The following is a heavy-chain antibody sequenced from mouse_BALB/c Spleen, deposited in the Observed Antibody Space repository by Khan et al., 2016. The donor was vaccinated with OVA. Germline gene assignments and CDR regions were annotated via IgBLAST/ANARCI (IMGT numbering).Heavy chain of an antibody. Sequence: EVQLQELGPGLVKPSQSLSLTCTVTGYSITSDYAWNWIRQFPGNKLEWMGYISYSGSTSYNPSLKSRISITRDTYKNQFFLQLNSVTTEDTATYYCASERIYYDYSHAMDYWGQGTSVTVSS. CDR2: ISYSGST. CDR3: ASERIYYDYSHAMDY. CDR1: GYSITSDYA. J-gene: IGHJ4*01. V-gene: IGHV3-2*02. D-gene: IGHD2-4*01.